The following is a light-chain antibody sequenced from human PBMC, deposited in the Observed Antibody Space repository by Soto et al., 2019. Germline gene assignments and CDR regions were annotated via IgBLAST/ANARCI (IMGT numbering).Light chain of an antibody. J-gene: IGKJ1*01. V-gene: IGKV3-20*01. CDR3: QQYGGSPGT. Sequence: EIVLTQSPGTLSLSPGERATLSCRASQRVSSNYLAWYQQRPGQAPRLLIYDASSRATGVPDRFSGSGSGTDFTLTISRLEPEDFAVYYCQQYGGSPGTLGQGTKVEIK. CDR2: DAS. CDR1: QRVSSNY.